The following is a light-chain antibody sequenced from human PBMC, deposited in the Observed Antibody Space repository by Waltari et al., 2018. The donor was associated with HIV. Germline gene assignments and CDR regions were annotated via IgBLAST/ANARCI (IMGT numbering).Light chain of an antibody. V-gene: IGKV1-39*01. J-gene: IGKJ1*01. CDR3: QQSYRLRRT. Sequence: DIQMTQSPSSLSASVGDRVTITCRASQTISIYLNWYQQKPGKAPKLLIYAASTLQSGVPSRFSGSGSGTDSTLTINSLQPEDFATYYCQQSYRLRRTFGQGTKVEIK. CDR1: QTISIY. CDR2: AAS.